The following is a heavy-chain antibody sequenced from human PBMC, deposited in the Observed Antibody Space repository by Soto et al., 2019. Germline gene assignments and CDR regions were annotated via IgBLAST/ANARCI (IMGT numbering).Heavy chain of an antibody. J-gene: IGHJ5*02. D-gene: IGHD1-26*01. CDR1: GFTFSSSA. CDR2: IDVGSANA. Sequence: SVKVSCKTSGFTFSSSAVHWVRQARGHRLQWIGWIDVGSANANYAQMLQERVTMTTDTSTSTAYMELRSLRSDDTAVYYCARDRFDVGATNWFDPWGQGTLVTVSS. CDR3: ARDRFDVGATNWFDP. V-gene: IGHV1-58*01.